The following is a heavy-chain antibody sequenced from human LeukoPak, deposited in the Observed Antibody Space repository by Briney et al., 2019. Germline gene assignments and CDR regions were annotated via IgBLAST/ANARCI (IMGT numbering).Heavy chain of an antibody. J-gene: IGHJ6*03. Sequence: GGSLRLSCAVSGFTFSNYGMTWVRQAPGKGLEWVSYISTSSSSIYYADSVKGRFTNSRDNAQNSLYLQMNSLRAEDTAMYYCARVPTGYTYGYGYYYYYMDVWGKGTTVTVSS. V-gene: IGHV3-48*04. CDR1: GFTFSNYG. CDR3: ARVPTGYTYGYGYYYYYMDV. CDR2: ISTSSSSI. D-gene: IGHD5-18*01.